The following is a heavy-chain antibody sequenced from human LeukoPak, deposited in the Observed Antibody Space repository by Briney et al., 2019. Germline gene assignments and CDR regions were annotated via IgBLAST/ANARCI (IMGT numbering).Heavy chain of an antibody. V-gene: IGHV4-39*01. CDR1: GASVSGSPYY. J-gene: IGHJ6*03. D-gene: IGHD3-16*02. Sequence: SETLSLTCTVSGASVSGSPYYWGWIRQPPGKGLEWIGSIYYSGSTYYNPSLKSRVTISVDTSKNQFSLKLSSVTAADTAVYYCARRGYSGYYYYMDVWGKGTTVTISS. CDR3: ARRGYSGYYYYMDV. CDR2: IYYSGST.